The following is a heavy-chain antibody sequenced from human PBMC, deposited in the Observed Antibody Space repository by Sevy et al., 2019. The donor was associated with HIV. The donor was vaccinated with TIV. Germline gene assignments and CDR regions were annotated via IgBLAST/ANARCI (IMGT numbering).Heavy chain of an antibody. CDR2: INMDGTST. CDR3: ARERDRQALNV. V-gene: IGHV3-74*01. Sequence: GGSLRLSCAASGFNFNIYWMHWVRQAPGKGLVWVSLINMDGTSTSYADSVKGRFTISRDNSKNTLFMQVNSLRAEDTALYYCARERDRQALNVWGQGTMVTVSS. J-gene: IGHJ3*01. CDR1: GFNFNIYW.